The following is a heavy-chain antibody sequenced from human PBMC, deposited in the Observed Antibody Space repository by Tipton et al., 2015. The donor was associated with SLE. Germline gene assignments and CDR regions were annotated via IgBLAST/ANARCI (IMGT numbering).Heavy chain of an antibody. J-gene: IGHJ3*02. CDR1: GGSISSGDYY. CDR3: ARTYYYPNAFDI. D-gene: IGHD3-10*01. V-gene: IGHV4-30-4*01. Sequence: TLSLTCTVSGGSISSGDYYWSWIRQPPGKGLEWIGYIYYSGSTYYNPSLKSRVTISVDTSKNQFSLKLSSVTAANTAVYYCARTYYYPNAFDIWGQGTMVTVSS. CDR2: IYYSGST.